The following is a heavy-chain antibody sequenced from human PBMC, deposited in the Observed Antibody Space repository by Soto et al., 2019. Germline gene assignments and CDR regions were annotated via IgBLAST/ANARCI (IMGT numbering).Heavy chain of an antibody. V-gene: IGHV3-73*01. J-gene: IGHJ3*01. CDR3: TSHVEELSFPRACHF. CDR1: GFTFSGSA. CDR2: IRSKVNNYAT. D-gene: IGHD3-16*02. Sequence: EVQLVESGGGLVQPGGSLKLSCAASGFTFSGSAVHWVRQASGKGLEWVGRIRSKVNNYATVYAASVKGRFTISRDDSKNTAYLQMNSLKTEDTAVYYCTSHVEELSFPRACHFWGEGTMVTVSS.